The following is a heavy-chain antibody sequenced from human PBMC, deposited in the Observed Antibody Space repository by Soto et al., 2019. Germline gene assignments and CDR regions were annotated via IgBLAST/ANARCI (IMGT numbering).Heavy chain of an antibody. V-gene: IGHV3-30*18. CDR2: ISYDGSNK. J-gene: IGHJ6*02. Sequence: QVQLVESGGGVVQPGRSLRLSCAASGFTFSSYGMHWVRQAPGKGLEWVAVISYDGSNKYYADSVKGRFTISRDNSKNTLHLQMNILRAEHTAVYYCAKDPQRATAMIYGYYYDYGMDVWGQGTTVTVSS. CDR1: GFTFSSYG. CDR3: AKDPQRATAMIYGYYYDYGMDV. D-gene: IGHD5-18*01.